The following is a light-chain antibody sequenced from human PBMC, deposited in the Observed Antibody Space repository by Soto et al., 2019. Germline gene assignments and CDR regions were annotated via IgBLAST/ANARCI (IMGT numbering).Light chain of an antibody. CDR3: SSYISSSTLVV. CDR1: SSDVGGSKY. J-gene: IGLJ2*01. Sequence: QSALAQPASVSGSPGQSITISCTGTSSDVGGSKYVSWYQQHPGKAPKLMIYDASNRPSGVSDRFSGSKSGNTASLTISGLQAEDEADYYCSSYISSSTLVVFGGGTKLTVL. V-gene: IGLV2-14*03. CDR2: DAS.